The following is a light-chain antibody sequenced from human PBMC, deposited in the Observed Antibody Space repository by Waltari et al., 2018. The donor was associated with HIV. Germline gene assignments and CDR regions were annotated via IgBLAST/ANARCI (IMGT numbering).Light chain of an antibody. CDR1: QTVNSN. V-gene: IGKV3-15*01. Sequence: DIVMTQSPATLSVSPGERATLSCRASQTVNSNLAWYQQKPGQAPRFLIYGASTRATGIPARFSGSGSGTEFTLTISSLQSEDFAVYYCQQYSNWPPYTFGQGTKLEIK. CDR3: QQYSNWPPYT. CDR2: GAS. J-gene: IGKJ2*01.